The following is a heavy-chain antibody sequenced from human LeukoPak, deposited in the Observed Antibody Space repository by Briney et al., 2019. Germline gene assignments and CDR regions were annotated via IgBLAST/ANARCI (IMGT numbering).Heavy chain of an antibody. CDR2: INPSGGST. D-gene: IGHD3-3*01. CDR3: ARDSRFGVVIMTHES. Sequence: ASVKVSCKASGYTFTSYYMHWVRQAPGQGLEWMGIINPSGGSTSYAQKFQGRVTMTRDTSISTAYMELSRLRSDDTAVYYCARDSRFGVVIMTHESWGQGTLVTVSS. J-gene: IGHJ4*02. V-gene: IGHV1-46*01. CDR1: GYTFTSYY.